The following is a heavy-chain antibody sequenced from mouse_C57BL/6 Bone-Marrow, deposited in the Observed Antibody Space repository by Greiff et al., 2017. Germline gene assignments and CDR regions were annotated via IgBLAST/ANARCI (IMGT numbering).Heavy chain of an antibody. CDR3: TTRDYYGSSYVFYAMDY. CDR2: IDPENGDT. CDR1: GFNIKDDY. J-gene: IGHJ4*01. Sequence: VQLQQSGAELVRPGASVKLSCTASGFNIKDDYMHWVKQRPEQGLEWIGWIDPENGDTEYASKFQGKATITADTSSNTAYLQLSSLTSEDTAVYYCTTRDYYGSSYVFYAMDYWGQGTSVTVSS. V-gene: IGHV14-4*01. D-gene: IGHD1-1*01.